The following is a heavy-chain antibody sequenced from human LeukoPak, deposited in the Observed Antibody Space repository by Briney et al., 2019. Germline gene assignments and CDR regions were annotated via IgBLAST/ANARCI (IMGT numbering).Heavy chain of an antibody. D-gene: IGHD3-10*01. Sequence: GGSLRLSCAASGFTFSSYSMNWVRQAPGKGLEWVSSISSSSSYIYYADSVKGRFTISRDNAKNSLYLQMNSLRAEDTAVYYCARDGGIWFGELLAHYYYYGMDVWGQGTTVTVSS. J-gene: IGHJ6*02. V-gene: IGHV3-21*01. CDR1: GFTFSSYS. CDR3: ARDGGIWFGELLAHYYYYGMDV. CDR2: ISSSSSYI.